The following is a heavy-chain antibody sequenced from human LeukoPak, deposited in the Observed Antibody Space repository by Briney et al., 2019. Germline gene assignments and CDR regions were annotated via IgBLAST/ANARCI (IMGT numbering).Heavy chain of an antibody. CDR2: ISACNGNT. V-gene: IGHV1-18*01. CDR1: GYTFTSYG. D-gene: IGHD3-3*01. J-gene: IGHJ5*02. CDR3: ARDHSGYDFWSGYSGGWFVP. Sequence: ASVKVSCKASGYTFTSYGISWVRQAPGQGLEWMGWISACNGNTNYAQKLQGRVTMTTYTSTSTAYMELRSLRSDDTAVYYCARDHSGYDFWSGYSGGWFVPWGQGTLVTVSS.